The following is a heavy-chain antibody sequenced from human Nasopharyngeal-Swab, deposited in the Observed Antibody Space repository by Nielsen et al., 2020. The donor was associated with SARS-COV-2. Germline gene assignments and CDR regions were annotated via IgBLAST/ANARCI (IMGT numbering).Heavy chain of an antibody. D-gene: IGHD4-11*01. V-gene: IGHV3-21*01. CDR1: GFTFSSYS. J-gene: IGHJ4*02. Sequence: GASLKISCAASGFTFSSYSMNWVRQAPGKGLEWVSSISSSSSYIYYADSVKGRFTISRDNAKNSLYLQMNSLRAEDTAVYYCARWDYSNYDLDYWGQGTLVTVS. CDR3: ARWDYSNYDLDY. CDR2: ISSSSSYI.